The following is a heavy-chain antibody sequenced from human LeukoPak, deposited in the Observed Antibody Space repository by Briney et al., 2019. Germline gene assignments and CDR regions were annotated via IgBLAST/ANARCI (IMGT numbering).Heavy chain of an antibody. Sequence: PSETLFLTCTVSGGSISSYYWSWIRQPAGKGLEWIGRIYTSGSTNYNPSLKSRVTMSVDTSKNQFSLKLSSVTAADTAVYYCARARAYYDSSGYYYPIVYFDHWGQGTLVTVSS. CDR1: GGSISSYY. CDR2: IYTSGST. V-gene: IGHV4-4*07. D-gene: IGHD3-22*01. CDR3: ARARAYYDSSGYYYPIVYFDH. J-gene: IGHJ4*02.